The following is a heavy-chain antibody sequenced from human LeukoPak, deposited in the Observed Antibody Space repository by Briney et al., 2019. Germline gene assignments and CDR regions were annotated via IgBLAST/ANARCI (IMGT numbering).Heavy chain of an antibody. J-gene: IGHJ2*01. Sequence: GRSLRLSCAASGVTFDDYGMHWVRQAPGKGLEWVSGISWNSGSIGYADSVKGRFTISRDNAKNSLYLQMNSLRAEDTAVYYCARDAQILSYWYFDLWGRGTLVTVSS. CDR3: ARDAQILSYWYFDL. CDR1: GVTFDDYG. V-gene: IGHV3-9*01. CDR2: ISWNSGSI.